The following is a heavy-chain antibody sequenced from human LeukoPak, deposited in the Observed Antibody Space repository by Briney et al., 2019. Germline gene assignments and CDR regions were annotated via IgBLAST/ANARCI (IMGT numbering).Heavy chain of an antibody. Sequence: GASVKVSCKASGYTFTSYAMNWVRQAPGQGLEWMGWINTNTGNPTYAQGFTGRFVFSLDTSVSTAYLQISGLKAEDTAVYYCARKLIVSGWYLGYYYYGMDVWGQGTTVTVSS. CDR3: ARKLIVSGWYLGYYYYGMDV. CDR2: INTNTGNP. CDR1: GYTFTSYA. J-gene: IGHJ6*02. D-gene: IGHD6-19*01. V-gene: IGHV7-4-1*02.